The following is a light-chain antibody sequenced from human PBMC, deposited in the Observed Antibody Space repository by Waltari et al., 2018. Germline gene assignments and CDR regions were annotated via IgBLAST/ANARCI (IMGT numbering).Light chain of an antibody. V-gene: IGLV2-11*01. CDR3: CSYAGSYTYV. Sequence: QSALTQPRSVSGSPGQSVPLSCTGPSRDVGCYNYVSWYQQHPGKAPKLIIYDVSKLPSGVPDRFSGSKSGNTASLTISGLQAEDEADYYCCSYAGSYTYVFGTGTKVTVL. CDR2: DVS. J-gene: IGLJ1*01. CDR1: SRDVGCYNY.